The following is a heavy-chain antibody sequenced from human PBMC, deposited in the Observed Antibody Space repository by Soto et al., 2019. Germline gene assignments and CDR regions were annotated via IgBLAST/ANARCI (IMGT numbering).Heavy chain of an antibody. CDR2: ISSSGSSI. J-gene: IGHJ1*01. Sequence: LRLSCSASGFTFSTYEMNWVRQAPGKGLEWISYISSSGSSIYYAGSVKGRFTISRDNAWNSLHLQMNSLRVEDTAVYYCARDGYDSSGDSEYFQYWGQGTLVTVSS. D-gene: IGHD3-22*01. CDR1: GFTFSTYE. V-gene: IGHV3-48*03. CDR3: ARDGYDSSGDSEYFQY.